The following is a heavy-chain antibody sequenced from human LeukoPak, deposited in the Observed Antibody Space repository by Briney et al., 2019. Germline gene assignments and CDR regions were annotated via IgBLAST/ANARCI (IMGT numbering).Heavy chain of an antibody. D-gene: IGHD4-11*01. J-gene: IGHJ6*03. CDR2: MNPNSGNT. CDR1: GYTFTSYD. Sequence: ASVKVSCKASGYTFTSYDINWVRQATGQGLEWMGWMNPNSGNTGYAQKFQGRVTMTRNTSISTAYMELSSLRSEDPAVYYCARCFVGLQVYYYYYMDVWGKGTTVTVSS. V-gene: IGHV1-8*01. CDR3: ARCFVGLQVYYYYYMDV.